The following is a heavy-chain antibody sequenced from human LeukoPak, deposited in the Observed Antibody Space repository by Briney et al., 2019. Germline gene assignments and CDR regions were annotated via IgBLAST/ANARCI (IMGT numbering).Heavy chain of an antibody. CDR2: ISGAGGNT. J-gene: IGHJ1*01. D-gene: IGHD3-3*01. CDR1: GFTFNNYA. V-gene: IGHV3-23*01. Sequence: PGASLRLSCAGSGFTFNNYAMSWVRQAPGKGLEWVSAISGAGGNTYYADSVKGRFTISRDNSKNTLFLQMNSLRAEDTAVYYCAKGQSFTVFGVSIIRGYLQHWGQGTLVTVSS. CDR3: AKGQSFTVFGVSIIRGYLQH.